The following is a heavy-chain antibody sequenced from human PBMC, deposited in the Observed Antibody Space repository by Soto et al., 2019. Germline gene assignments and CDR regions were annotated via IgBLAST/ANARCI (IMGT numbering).Heavy chain of an antibody. D-gene: IGHD6-13*01. CDR2: THYSGTT. CDR3: AAGEASSRNLAPYYLDF. Sequence: SETLSLTCTVSGGSMRNYFWTWIRQPPGKGLEWIGYTHYSGTTSFFPSYNPSLRSRVTISEDTSKNQFSLKLLSVTTADTAVYFCAAGEASSRNLAPYYLDFWGQGTLVTVSS. J-gene: IGHJ4*02. CDR1: GGSMRNYF. V-gene: IGHV4-59*01.